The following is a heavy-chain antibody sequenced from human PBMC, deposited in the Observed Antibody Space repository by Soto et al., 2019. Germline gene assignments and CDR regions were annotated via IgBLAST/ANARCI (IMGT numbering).Heavy chain of an antibody. J-gene: IGHJ4*02. Sequence: GGSLRLSCAASGFSFSTYGIHWVRQAPGKGLEWVSLISNDGSNKYYADSVKGRFTISRDNSKNTVYLQMNSLRAEDTAVYYCAKDQQRGGAAAKRFDYWGQGTLVTVSS. D-gene: IGHD6-13*01. V-gene: IGHV3-30*18. CDR1: GFSFSTYG. CDR3: AKDQQRGGAAAKRFDY. CDR2: ISNDGSNK.